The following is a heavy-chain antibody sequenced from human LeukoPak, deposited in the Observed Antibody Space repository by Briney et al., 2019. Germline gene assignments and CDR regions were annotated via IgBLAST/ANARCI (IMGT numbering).Heavy chain of an antibody. J-gene: IGHJ4*02. Sequence: GGSLRLSCAASGYIFSTYSMNWVRQAPGKGREWVSSISSSTSYIYYTDSVKGRFTISRDNAKNSLYLQMNSLRPEDTAVYYCARENSGSYYQFDCWGQGTLVTVSS. D-gene: IGHD1-26*01. CDR2: ISSSTSYI. CDR3: ARENSGSYYQFDC. V-gene: IGHV3-21*01. CDR1: GYIFSTYS.